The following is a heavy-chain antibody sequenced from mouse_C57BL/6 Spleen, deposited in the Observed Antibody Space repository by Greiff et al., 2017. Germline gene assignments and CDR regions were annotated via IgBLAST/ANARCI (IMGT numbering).Heavy chain of an antibody. CDR1: GYTFTSHW. J-gene: IGHJ2*01. Sequence: VKLMESGAELVKPGASVKVSCKASGYTFTSHWMHWVKQRPGQGLEWIGRIHPSDSDTNYNQKFKGKATLTVDKSSSTAYMQLSSLTSEDSAVYYCAIGITTVVATDYFDYWGQGTTLTVSS. CDR3: AIGITTVVATDYFDY. D-gene: IGHD1-1*01. V-gene: IGHV1-74*01. CDR2: IHPSDSDT.